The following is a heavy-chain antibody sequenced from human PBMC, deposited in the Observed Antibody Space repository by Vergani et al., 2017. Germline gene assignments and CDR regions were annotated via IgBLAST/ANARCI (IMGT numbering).Heavy chain of an antibody. D-gene: IGHD5-12*01. CDR3: AIDRRPYGGYDSGGYLYYYYYGMDV. V-gene: IGHV3-21*01. CDR1: GFTFSSYS. Sequence: EVQLVESGGGLVKPGGSLRLSCAASGFTFSSYSMNWVRQAPGKGLEWVSSISSSSSYIYNTDSVKGRFTISRDNAKNSLYLQMNSLRAEGTAVYYCAIDRRPYGGYDSGGYLYYYYYGMDVWGQGTTVTVSS. J-gene: IGHJ6*02. CDR2: ISSSSSYI.